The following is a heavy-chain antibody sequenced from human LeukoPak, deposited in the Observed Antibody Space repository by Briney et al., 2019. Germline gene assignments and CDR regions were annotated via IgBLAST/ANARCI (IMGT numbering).Heavy chain of an antibody. J-gene: IGHJ5*02. CDR3: ARENIVVVPAASFSYNWFDP. CDR2: IYTSGST. Sequence: SETLSLTCTVSGGSLSSGSYYWRWLRQPAGKGLEWIGRIYTSGSTNYNPSLKSRVTISVDTSKNQFSLKLSSVTAADTAVYYCARENIVVVPAASFSYNWFDPWGQGTLVTVSS. V-gene: IGHV4-61*02. CDR1: GGSLSSGSYY. D-gene: IGHD2-2*01.